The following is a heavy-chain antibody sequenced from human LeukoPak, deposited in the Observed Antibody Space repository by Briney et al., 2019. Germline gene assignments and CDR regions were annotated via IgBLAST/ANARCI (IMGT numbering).Heavy chain of an antibody. CDR2: ITNSDNTI. Sequence: PGGSLRLSCVASGFKFSDYYMSWIRQAPGKGLEWISYITNSDNTIYYADSVKGRFTISRDNSKNSMYLQMNSLRAEDTAVYYCARDRGIVSTTTQFYFDYWGQGTVVTVSS. CDR3: ARDRGIVSTTTQFYFDY. V-gene: IGHV3-11*01. J-gene: IGHJ4*02. CDR1: GFKFSDYY. D-gene: IGHD5/OR15-5a*01.